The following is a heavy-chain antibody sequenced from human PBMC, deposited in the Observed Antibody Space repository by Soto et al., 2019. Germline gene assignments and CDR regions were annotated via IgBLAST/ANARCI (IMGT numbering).Heavy chain of an antibody. Sequence: SVKLSCKASGYTFTSYAMHWVRQAPGQRLEWMGWINAGNGNTKYSQKFQGRVTITRDTSASTAYMELSSLRSEDTAVYYCARDPSIAAARPPKGAPRMDVWGQGTTVTVSS. D-gene: IGHD6-13*01. V-gene: IGHV1-3*01. CDR2: INAGNGNT. CDR3: ARDPSIAAARPPKGAPRMDV. J-gene: IGHJ6*02. CDR1: GYTFTSYA.